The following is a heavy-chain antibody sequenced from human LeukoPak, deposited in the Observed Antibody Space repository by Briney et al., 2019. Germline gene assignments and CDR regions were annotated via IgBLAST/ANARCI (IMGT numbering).Heavy chain of an antibody. J-gene: IGHJ6*03. CDR3: ARAGLRSDYYYYYMGV. D-gene: IGHD4-17*01. Sequence: PSETLSLTCTVSGYSISSGYYWGWIRQPPGKGLEWIGSIYHSGSTYYNPSLKSRVTISVDTSKNQFSLKLSSVTAADTAVYYCARAGLRSDYYYYYMGVWGKGTTVTVSS. V-gene: IGHV4-38-2*02. CDR1: GYSISSGYY. CDR2: IYHSGST.